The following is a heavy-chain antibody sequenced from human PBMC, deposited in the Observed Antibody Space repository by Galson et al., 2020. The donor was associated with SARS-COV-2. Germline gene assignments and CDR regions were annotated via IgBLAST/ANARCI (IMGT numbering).Heavy chain of an antibody. Sequence: ETSETLSLTCTVSGGSISSGAYYWSWIRQPPGQGLEWFGYIYHSGSTYYNPSLKRLLTVSVDTSKNQFSLKLNSVTAADTAVYYCAIYYDFWGGYYGYYFGYWGQGTLVTVSS. CDR3: AIYYDFWGGYYGYYFGY. J-gene: IGHJ4*02. V-gene: IGHV4-30-4*08. D-gene: IGHD3-3*01. CDR1: GGSISSGAYY. CDR2: IYHSGST.